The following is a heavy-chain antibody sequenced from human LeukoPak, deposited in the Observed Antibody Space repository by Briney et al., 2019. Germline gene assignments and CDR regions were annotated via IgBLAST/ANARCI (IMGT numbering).Heavy chain of an antibody. CDR2: MNPNSGNT. CDR1: GYIFTSND. J-gene: IGHJ4*02. V-gene: IGHV1-8*01. D-gene: IGHD1-26*01. Sequence: ASVKVSCKASGYIFTSNDINWVRQATGQGPEWMGWMNPNSGNTGYAQKFQGRVTLTRYTSISTAYMELSSLRSEDTAVYYCATGDGSGSLYFDYWGQGTLVTVSS. CDR3: ATGDGSGSLYFDY.